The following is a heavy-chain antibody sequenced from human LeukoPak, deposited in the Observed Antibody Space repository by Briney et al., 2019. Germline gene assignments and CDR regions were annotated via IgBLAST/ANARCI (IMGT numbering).Heavy chain of an antibody. CDR3: ARAHPYYDILTGYKYFDY. V-gene: IGHV1-2*02. J-gene: IGHJ4*02. CDR1: GYTFTGYY. Sequence: GASVKVSCKASGYTFTGYYMHWVRQAPGQGLEWMGWINPNSGGTNYAQKFQGRVTMTRDTSISTAYMELSRLRSDDTAVYYCARAHPYYDILTGYKYFDYWGQGTLVTVS. D-gene: IGHD3-9*01. CDR2: INPNSGGT.